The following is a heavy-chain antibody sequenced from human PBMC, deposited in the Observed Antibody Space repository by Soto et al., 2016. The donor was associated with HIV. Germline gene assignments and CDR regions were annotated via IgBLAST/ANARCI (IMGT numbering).Heavy chain of an antibody. V-gene: IGHV3-74*01. Sequence: EVQLVESGGGLVQPGGSLRLSCAASGFTFSTYWMHWVRQAPGKGLVWVSRINSDGSNTSYADSVKGRFTISRDNAKNTLYLQMNSLRAEDTAVYYCASPGGATPRYYYYAMDVWGQGTTVTVSS. CDR1: GFTFSTYW. CDR2: INSDGSNT. CDR3: ASPGGATPRYYYYAMDV. J-gene: IGHJ6*02. D-gene: IGHD1-26*01.